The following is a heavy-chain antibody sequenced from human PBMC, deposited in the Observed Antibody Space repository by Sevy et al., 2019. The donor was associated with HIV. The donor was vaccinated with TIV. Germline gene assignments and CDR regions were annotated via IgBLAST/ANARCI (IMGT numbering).Heavy chain of an antibody. CDR3: ARDYYDSSGYYYHWYFDL. V-gene: IGHV3-53*01. D-gene: IGHD3-22*01. CDR2: IYSGGST. CDR1: GFTVSSNY. Sequence: GSLRLSCAASGFTVSSNYMSWVRQAPGKGLEWVSVIYSGGSTYYADSVKGRFTISRDNSKNTLYLQMNSLRAEDTAVYYCARDYYDSSGYYYHWYFDLWGRGTLVTVSS. J-gene: IGHJ2*01.